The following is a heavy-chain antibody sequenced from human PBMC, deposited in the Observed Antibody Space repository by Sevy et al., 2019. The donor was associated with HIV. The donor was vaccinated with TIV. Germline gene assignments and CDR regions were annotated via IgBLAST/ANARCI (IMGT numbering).Heavy chain of an antibody. CDR2: LKSDVYGGTV. CDR1: GFTFGDYC. V-gene: IGHV3-49*04. CDR3: TRWKAAQSIFDY. D-gene: IGHD6-13*01. Sequence: GESLKISCTASGFTFGDYCMSWVRQAPGKGLEWVAFLKSDVYGGTVDHAASVRDRFVISRDDSKTIAYLQMNDLKTEDTGVYYCTRWKAAQSIFDYWGQGALVTVSS. J-gene: IGHJ4*02.